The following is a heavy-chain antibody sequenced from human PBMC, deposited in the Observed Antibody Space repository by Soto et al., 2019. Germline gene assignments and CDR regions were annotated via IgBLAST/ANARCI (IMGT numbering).Heavy chain of an antibody. D-gene: IGHD6-13*01. Sequence: EVQLVESGGGLVQPGGSLRLSCAASGFTFSWYWMHWVRQAPGKGLVWVSGINSDGSTTTYADSVKGRFTISRDNAKNTLYLQMNSLRAEETAVYYCVRGPSGQLGNWFDPWGQGTLVTVSS. CDR2: INSDGSTT. V-gene: IGHV3-74*01. CDR1: GFTFSWYW. CDR3: VRGPSGQLGNWFDP. J-gene: IGHJ5*02.